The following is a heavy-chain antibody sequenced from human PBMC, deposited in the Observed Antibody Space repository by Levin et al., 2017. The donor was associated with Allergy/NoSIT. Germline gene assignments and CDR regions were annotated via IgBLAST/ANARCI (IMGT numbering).Heavy chain of an antibody. V-gene: IGHV3-23*01. CDR1: GFTFSSYA. D-gene: IGHD3-9*01. CDR3: AKGDILTGYYIRGHYYYGMDV. CDR2: ISGSGGST. J-gene: IGHJ6*02. Sequence: GGSLRLSCAASGFTFSSYAMSWVRQAPGKGLEWVSAISGSGGSTYYADSVKGRFTISRDNSKNTLYLQMNSLRAEDTAVYYCAKGDILTGYYIRGHYYYGMDVWGQGTTVTVSS.